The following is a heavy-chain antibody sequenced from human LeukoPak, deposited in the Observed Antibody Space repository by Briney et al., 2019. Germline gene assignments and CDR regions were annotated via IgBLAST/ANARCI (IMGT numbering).Heavy chain of an antibody. Sequence: GASVKVSCKASGGTFSSYAISWVRQAPGQGLEWMGRIIPILGIANYAQKFQGRVTITADKSTSTAYMELSSLRSEDTAVYYCAKDVSPATGDGFEIWGQGTVVTVSS. CDR2: IIPILGIA. CDR3: AKDVSPATGDGFEI. V-gene: IGHV1-69*04. CDR1: GGTFSSYA. D-gene: IGHD1-14*01. J-gene: IGHJ3*02.